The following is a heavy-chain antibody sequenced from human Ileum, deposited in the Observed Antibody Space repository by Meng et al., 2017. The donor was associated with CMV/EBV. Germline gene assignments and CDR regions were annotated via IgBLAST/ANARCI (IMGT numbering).Heavy chain of an antibody. CDR3: VRDYRGYSCGYSDYYYYGMDV. V-gene: IGHV3-21*01. J-gene: IGHJ6*02. CDR1: GFTFSSYS. D-gene: IGHD5-18*01. Sequence: GGSLRLSCAASGFTFSSYSVNWVRQAPGRGLEWVSFISSSGTYMYYADSVKGRFTISRDNAKNSLYLQMNSLRAEDTAVYYCVRDYRGYSCGYSDYYYYGMDVWGQGTTVTVSS. CDR2: ISSSGTYM.